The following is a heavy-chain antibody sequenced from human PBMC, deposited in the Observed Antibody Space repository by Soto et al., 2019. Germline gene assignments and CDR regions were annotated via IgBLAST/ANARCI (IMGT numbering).Heavy chain of an antibody. D-gene: IGHD6-13*01. J-gene: IGHJ4*02. CDR3: ARYTSSSRTFAY. V-gene: IGHV1-3*01. CDR1: GYTFTSYA. CDR2: INAGNGNT. Sequence: QVQLVQSGDEVKKPGASVKVSGTASGYTFTSYAMHWVRQAPGQRLECMGWINAGNGNTKYPQKFQGRVTIPRDTSASTSYGEMSSLRSADTAVYYCARYTSSSRTFAYWGQGTLFTVSS.